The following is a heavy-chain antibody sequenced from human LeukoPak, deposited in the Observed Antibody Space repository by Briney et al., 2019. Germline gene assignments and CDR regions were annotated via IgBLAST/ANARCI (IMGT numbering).Heavy chain of an antibody. D-gene: IGHD3-10*01. CDR2: ISAYNGNT. CDR1: GYTFTGYY. CDR3: ARVVRVRGATPLDY. J-gene: IGHJ4*02. V-gene: IGHV1-18*04. Sequence: ASVKVSCKASGYTFTGYYMHWVRQAPGQGLEWMGWISAYNGNTNYAQKLQGRVTMTTDTSTSTAYMELSRLRSDDTAVYYCARVVRVRGATPLDYWGQGTLVTVSS.